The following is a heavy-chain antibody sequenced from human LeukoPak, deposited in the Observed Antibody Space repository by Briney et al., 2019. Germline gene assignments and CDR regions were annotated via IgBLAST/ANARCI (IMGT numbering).Heavy chain of an antibody. V-gene: IGHV4-59*13. Sequence: SETMFLTCHIAGGSISDYYWSWIRQPPEKGLEWIGYISYSGNTTYNPSLQSRVTISVDTSMNQFSLTLYCVTAADTAVYYCFDYWGQGALVTVSS. J-gene: IGHJ4*02. CDR1: GGSISDYY. CDR3: FDY. CDR2: ISYSGNT.